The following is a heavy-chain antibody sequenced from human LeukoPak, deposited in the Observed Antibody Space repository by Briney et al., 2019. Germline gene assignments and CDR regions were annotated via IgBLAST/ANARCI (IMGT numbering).Heavy chain of an antibody. V-gene: IGHV3-30-3*01. D-gene: IGHD3-10*01. CDR1: GFTFSSYA. CDR2: ISYDGSNK. J-gene: IGHJ6*02. CDR3: ARDVGGSHYSRGMDV. Sequence: GGSLRLSCAASGFTFSSYAMHWVRQAPGKGLEWVAVISYDGSNKYYADSVKGRFSLSRDNSENMVYLQMNSLRSDDTAVYFCARDVGGSHYSRGMDVWGQGTTVTVSS.